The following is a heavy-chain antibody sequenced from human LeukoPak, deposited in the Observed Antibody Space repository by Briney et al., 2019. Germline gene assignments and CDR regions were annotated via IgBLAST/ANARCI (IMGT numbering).Heavy chain of an antibody. D-gene: IGHD1-26*01. CDR3: ATKSGSYWVDYFDY. CDR1: GYTLTELS. CDR2: FDPEDGET. Sequence: VASVKVSCKVSGYTLTELSMHWVRQAPGKGREWMGGFDPEDGETIYAQKFQGRVTMTEDTSTDTAYMELSSLRSEDTAVYYCATKSGSYWVDYFDYWGQGTLVTVSS. J-gene: IGHJ4*02. V-gene: IGHV1-24*01.